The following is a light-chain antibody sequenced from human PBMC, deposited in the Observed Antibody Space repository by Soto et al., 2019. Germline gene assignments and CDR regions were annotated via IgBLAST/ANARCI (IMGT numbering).Light chain of an antibody. V-gene: IGKV3-20*01. CDR1: QSVTAGY. CDR2: DAS. CDR3: QQYNNWPPWT. J-gene: IGKJ1*01. Sequence: EIVLTQSPGTLSLSPGERATLSCRASQSVTAGYLAWYQQKPGQAPRLLIYDASSRATGIPDRFSGSGSGTDFTLTISRLEPEDFAVYYCQQYNNWPPWTFGQGTKVEIK.